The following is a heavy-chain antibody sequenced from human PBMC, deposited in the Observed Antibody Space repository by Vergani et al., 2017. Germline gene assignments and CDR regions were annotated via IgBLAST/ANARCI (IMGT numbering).Heavy chain of an antibody. Sequence: QVQLQESGPGLVKPSQTLSLTCTVSGGSISSGSYYWSWIRQPAGKGLEWIGRIYTSGSTNYNPSLKSRVTISVDTSKNQFSLKLSSVTAADTAVYYCAREGYSSGWAFDYWGQGTLVTVSS. CDR2: IYTSGST. CDR1: GGSISSGSYY. D-gene: IGHD6-19*01. CDR3: AREGYSSGWAFDY. V-gene: IGHV4-61*02. J-gene: IGHJ4*02.